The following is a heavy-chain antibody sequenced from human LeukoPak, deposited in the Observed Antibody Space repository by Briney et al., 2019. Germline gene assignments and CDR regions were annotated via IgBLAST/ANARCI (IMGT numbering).Heavy chain of an antibody. Sequence: GGSLRLSCAASGFTLSSYAMSWVRQAPGKGLEWVANIKQDGSEKYYVDSVKGRFTISRDNAKNSLYLQMNSLRAEDTALYYCARVEASGYDYGAFDYWGQGTLVTVSS. D-gene: IGHD5-12*01. CDR1: GFTLSSYA. V-gene: IGHV3-7*01. CDR2: IKQDGSEK. CDR3: ARVEASGYDYGAFDY. J-gene: IGHJ4*02.